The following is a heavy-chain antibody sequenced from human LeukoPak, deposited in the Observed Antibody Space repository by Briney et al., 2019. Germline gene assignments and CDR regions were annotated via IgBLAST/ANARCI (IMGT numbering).Heavy chain of an antibody. CDR2: IYPGDSDT. Sequence: GESLKISCKGSGYSFTGYWIGWVRQMPGKGLEWMVIIYPGDSDTRYSPSFQGQVTISADKSISTAYLQWSSLKASDTAMYYCARLPYCSSTSCYLDYWGQGTLVTVSS. D-gene: IGHD2-2*01. CDR3: ARLPYCSSTSCYLDY. V-gene: IGHV5-51*01. CDR1: GYSFTGYW. J-gene: IGHJ4*02.